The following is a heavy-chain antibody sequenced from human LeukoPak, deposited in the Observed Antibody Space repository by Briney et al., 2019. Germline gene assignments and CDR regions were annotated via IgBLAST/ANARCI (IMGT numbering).Heavy chain of an antibody. D-gene: IGHD6-19*01. CDR1: RFTFNDYH. Sequence: GGSLRLSCAASRFTFNDYHMNWIRQAPGKGLEWISYISPGGGDIYFADSVKGRFTLSRDNAKNSLYLQVSSLTAEDTAVYYCASGRDIEVAGPGGYFDHWGQGTLVTVSS. J-gene: IGHJ4*02. CDR2: ISPGGGDI. CDR3: ASGRDIEVAGPGGYFDH. V-gene: IGHV3-11*01.